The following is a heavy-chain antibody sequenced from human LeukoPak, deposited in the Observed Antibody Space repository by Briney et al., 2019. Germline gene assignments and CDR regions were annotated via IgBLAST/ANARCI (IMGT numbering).Heavy chain of an antibody. CDR2: IYTSGST. CDR3: ARDRLRWSKRDDAFDI. Sequence: SETLSLTCTVSGGSISSSSYYWGWIRQPAGKGLEWIGRIYTSGSTNYNPSLKSRVTMSVDTSKNQFSLKLSSVTAADTAVYYCARDRLRWSKRDDAFDIWGQGTMVTVSS. CDR1: GGSISSSSYY. D-gene: IGHD4-23*01. V-gene: IGHV4-61*02. J-gene: IGHJ3*02.